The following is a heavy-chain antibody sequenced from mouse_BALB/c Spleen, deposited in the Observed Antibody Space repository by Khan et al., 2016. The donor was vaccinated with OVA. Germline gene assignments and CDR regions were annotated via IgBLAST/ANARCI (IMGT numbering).Heavy chain of an antibody. CDR2: ISSGGDYI. D-gene: IGHD1-1*01. J-gene: IGHJ3*01. V-gene: IGHV5-9-3*01. CDR1: GFTFSTYA. CDR3: ARHDYGPVAY. Sequence: EVELVESGGDLVKPGGSLKLSCSASGFTFSTYAMSWVRQTPEKRLEWVATISSGGDYIYYPDSVKGRFTTSRDNAKKTLYLQMSGLRSEDTAMYYCARHDYGPVAYWGRGTLVTVSA.